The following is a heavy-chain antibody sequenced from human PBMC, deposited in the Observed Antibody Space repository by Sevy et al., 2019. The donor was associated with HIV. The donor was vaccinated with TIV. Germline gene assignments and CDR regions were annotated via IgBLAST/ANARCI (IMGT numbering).Heavy chain of an antibody. CDR2: ISSNGDNA. V-gene: IGHV3-30-3*01. J-gene: IGHJ4*02. D-gene: IGHD3-9*01. CDR1: GFTFSDPW. CDR3: ARGPEWELTSFLSH. Sequence: GGSLRLSCLASGFTFSDPWMSWVRQAPGKGLEWVGLISSNGDNAFYANSVRGRFTISRDNSMNTLYLELNNLTPDDTAVYYCARGPEWELTSFLSHWGQGTLVTVSS.